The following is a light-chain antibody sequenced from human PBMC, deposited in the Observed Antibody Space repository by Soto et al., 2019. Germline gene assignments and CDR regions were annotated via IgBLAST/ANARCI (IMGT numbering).Light chain of an antibody. Sequence: DLPMTQSPSSLSASVGDRVTITCRSSQTISNFLNWYQHKPGKGPKLLIHATSNLQSGVPSRFSGSGSGTDFTLTISSLQPEDFAIYYCQQSYRSPKTFGQGTKVEIK. CDR1: QTISNF. CDR3: QQSYRSPKT. J-gene: IGKJ1*01. CDR2: ATS. V-gene: IGKV1-39*01.